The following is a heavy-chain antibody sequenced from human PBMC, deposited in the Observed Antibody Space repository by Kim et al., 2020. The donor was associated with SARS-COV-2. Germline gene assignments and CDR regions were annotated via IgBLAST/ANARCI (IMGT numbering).Heavy chain of an antibody. CDR3: ARGYDY. CDR2: PNRGGK. V-gene: IGHV1-2*02. J-gene: IGHJ4*02. Sequence: PNRGGKNYAQKFQGRVTMTRDTSISTAYMELSGLRSDDSAVYYCARGYDYWGQGTLVTVSS.